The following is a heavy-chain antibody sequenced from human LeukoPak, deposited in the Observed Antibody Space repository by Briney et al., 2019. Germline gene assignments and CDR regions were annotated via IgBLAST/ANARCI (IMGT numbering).Heavy chain of an antibody. J-gene: IGHJ5*02. CDR1: GFTFDDYA. D-gene: IGHD6-13*01. V-gene: IGHV3-9*01. CDR2: ISWNSGSI. Sequence: GGSLRLSCAASGFTFDDYAMHWVRQAPGKGLEWVSGISWNSGSIGYADSVKGRFTISRDNAENSLYLQMNSLRAEDTALYYCAKDSSSWYGEGWFDPWGQGTLVTVSS. CDR3: AKDSSSWYGEGWFDP.